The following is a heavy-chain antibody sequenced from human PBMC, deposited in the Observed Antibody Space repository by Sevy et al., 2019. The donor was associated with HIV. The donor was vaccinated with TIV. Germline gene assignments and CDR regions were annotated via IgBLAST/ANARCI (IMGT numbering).Heavy chain of an antibody. D-gene: IGHD6-13*01. Sequence: SETLSLTCTVSGGSMNSYFWNWIRQPPGKGLEWIGNVYFSGSTNYNPSLMSRVTVSVDTSKNQFSLTLYSVTAADTAVYYCARGAHVAAGGFYSWGQGTLVTASS. CDR3: ARGAHVAAGGFYS. V-gene: IGHV4-59*01. CDR2: VYFSGST. J-gene: IGHJ4*02. CDR1: GGSMNSYF.